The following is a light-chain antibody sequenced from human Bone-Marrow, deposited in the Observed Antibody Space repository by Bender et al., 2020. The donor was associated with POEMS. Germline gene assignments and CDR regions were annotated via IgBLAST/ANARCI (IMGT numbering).Light chain of an antibody. V-gene: IGLV1-44*01. CDR1: SSNIGSNT. Sequence: QSVLTQPPSVSGTPGQRVTISCSGSSSNIGSNTVNWYQQLPGTAPKLLIYSNSQRPSGVPDRFSGSKSGTSASLAISGLQSEDEADYYCAAWDDSLNGRGVFGTGTKVTVL. J-gene: IGLJ1*01. CDR3: AAWDDSLNGRGV. CDR2: SNS.